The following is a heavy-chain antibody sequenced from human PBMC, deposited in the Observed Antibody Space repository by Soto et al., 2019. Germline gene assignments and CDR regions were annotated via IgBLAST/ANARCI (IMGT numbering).Heavy chain of an antibody. Sequence: TLSLTCTVSGGSISSYYWSWIRQPPGKGLEWIGYIYYSGSTNYNPSLKSRVTISVDTSKNQFSLKLSSVTAADTAVYYCARAGGYCSGGSCYLFDYWGQGTLVTVSS. V-gene: IGHV4-59*01. J-gene: IGHJ4*02. CDR3: ARAGGYCSGGSCYLFDY. CDR1: GGSISSYY. D-gene: IGHD2-15*01. CDR2: IYYSGST.